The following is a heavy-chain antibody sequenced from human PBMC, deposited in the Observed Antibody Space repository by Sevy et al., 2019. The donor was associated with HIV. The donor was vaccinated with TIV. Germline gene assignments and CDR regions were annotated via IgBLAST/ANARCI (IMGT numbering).Heavy chain of an antibody. J-gene: IGHJ1*01. Sequence: SETLSLTCAVYGGSFSGYYWSWIRQPPGKGLEWIGEINHSGSTNYNPSLKGRVTISVDTSKNQFSLKLSSVTAADTAVYYCAGGHTNYYDSSGYQGIYFQHWGQGTLVTVSS. CDR2: INHSGST. V-gene: IGHV4-34*01. D-gene: IGHD3-22*01. CDR1: GGSFSGYY. CDR3: AGGHTNYYDSSGYQGIYFQH.